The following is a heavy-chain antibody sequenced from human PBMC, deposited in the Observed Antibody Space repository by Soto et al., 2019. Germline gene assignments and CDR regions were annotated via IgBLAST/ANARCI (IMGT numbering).Heavy chain of an antibody. Sequence: EVQLLESGGGLVQPGGSLRLSCAASGFTFSTFEMSWVRQAPGRGLEWVSFISDDSSRTYYADAVKGRFTISRDNSKHTLYLQMNSLTAEDTAVYACVKGGWLDFWGQGTLFTVSS. V-gene: IGHV3-23*01. CDR2: ISDDSSRT. CDR3: VKGGWLDF. J-gene: IGHJ5*01. CDR1: GFTFSTFE. D-gene: IGHD3-16*01.